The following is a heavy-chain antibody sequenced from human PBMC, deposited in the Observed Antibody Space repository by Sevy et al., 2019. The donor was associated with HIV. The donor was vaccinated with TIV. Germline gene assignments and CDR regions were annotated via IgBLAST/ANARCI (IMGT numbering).Heavy chain of an antibody. CDR2: IIPIFGTA. CDR1: GGTFSSYA. D-gene: IGHD3-22*01. V-gene: IGHV1-69*13. CDR3: ARSNYYDSKGGDAFDI. Sequence: VKVSCKASGGTFSSYAISWVRQAPGQGLEWMGGIIPIFGTANYAQKFQGRVTITADESTSTAYMELSSLGSEDTAVYYCARSNYYDSKGGDAFDIWGQGTMVTVSS. J-gene: IGHJ3*02.